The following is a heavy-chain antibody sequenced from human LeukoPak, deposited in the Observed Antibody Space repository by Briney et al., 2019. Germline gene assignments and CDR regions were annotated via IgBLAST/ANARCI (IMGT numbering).Heavy chain of an antibody. D-gene: IGHD6-19*01. J-gene: IGHJ4*02. CDR1: RFTFSSYW. Sequence: QSGGSLRLSCAASRFTFSSYWMSWVRQAPGKGLEWVANINEDGSQKYYVDSVKGRFTISRDNAKHSLYLQMNSLRDEDTAVYYCASGWYYFDYWGQGTLVTVSS. CDR2: INEDGSQK. CDR3: ASGWYYFDY. V-gene: IGHV3-7*02.